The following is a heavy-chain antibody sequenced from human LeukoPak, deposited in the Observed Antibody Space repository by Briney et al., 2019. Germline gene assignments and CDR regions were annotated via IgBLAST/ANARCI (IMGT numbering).Heavy chain of an antibody. CDR2: ISDSGGST. Sequence: PGGSLRLSCAASGFTFTNYPMSWVRQAPGKGLEWVSGISDSGGSTYYADSVKGRFTISRDNSKNTLFLQMNSLRAEDTAVYYCAIVATIKSLDYWGQGTLVTVSS. CDR1: GFTFTNYP. D-gene: IGHD5-12*01. V-gene: IGHV3-23*01. J-gene: IGHJ4*02. CDR3: AIVATIKSLDY.